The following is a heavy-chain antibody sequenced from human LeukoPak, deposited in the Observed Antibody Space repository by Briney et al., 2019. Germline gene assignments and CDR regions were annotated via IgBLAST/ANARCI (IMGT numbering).Heavy chain of an antibody. CDR2: ISAYNGNT. CDR1: GYTFTSYG. CDR3: ATTRRYYDSPDAFDI. V-gene: IGHV1-18*01. Sequence: RASVNVSCKASGYTFTSYGISWVRQAPGQGLEWMGWISAYNGNTNYAQKLQGRVTMTTDTSTSTAYMELRSLRSDDTAVYYCATTRRYYDSPDAFDIWGQGTMVTVSS. D-gene: IGHD3-22*01. J-gene: IGHJ3*02.